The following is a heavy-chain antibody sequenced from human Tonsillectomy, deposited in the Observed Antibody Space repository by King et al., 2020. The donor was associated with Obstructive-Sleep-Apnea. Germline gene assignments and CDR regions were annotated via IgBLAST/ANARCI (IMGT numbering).Heavy chain of an antibody. V-gene: IGHV1-69*09. Sequence: QLVQSGAEVKKPGSSVKVSCKASGGTFSSYAISWVRQAPGQGLEWRGGIIPILGIANYAQKFQGRVTITADKSTSTAYMERSSLRSEDTAVYYCAIRSGRFKDGATYYAMDVWGQGTTVTVSS. J-gene: IGHJ6*02. CDR2: IIPILGIA. CDR3: AIRSGRFKDGATYYAMDV. D-gene: IGHD4/OR15-4a*01. CDR1: GGTFSSYA.